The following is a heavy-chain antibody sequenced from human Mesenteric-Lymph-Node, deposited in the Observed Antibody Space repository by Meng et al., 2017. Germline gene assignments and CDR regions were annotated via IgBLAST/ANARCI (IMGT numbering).Heavy chain of an antibody. J-gene: IGHJ4*02. Sequence: SLKISCAASGFTFDDYAMHWVRQAPGKGLEWVSGISWNSGSIGYADSVKGRFTISRDNAKNSLYLQMNSLRAEDMALYYWAKDISEQQLVGLDYWGRGTLVTVSS. V-gene: IGHV3-9*03. CDR2: ISWNSGSI. CDR1: GFTFDDYA. CDR3: AKDISEQQLVGLDY. D-gene: IGHD6-13*01.